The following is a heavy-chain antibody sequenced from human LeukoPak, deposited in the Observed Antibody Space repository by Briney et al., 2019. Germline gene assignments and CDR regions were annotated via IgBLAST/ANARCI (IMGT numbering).Heavy chain of an antibody. V-gene: IGHV1-69*04. CDR2: IIPILGIA. CDR3: ARAILGTYSGPDSPGPSDYYGMDV. CDR1: GGTFSSYA. J-gene: IGHJ6*02. D-gene: IGHD6-13*01. Sequence: ASVKVSCKASGGTFSSYAISWVRQAPGQGLEWMGRIIPILGIANYAQKFQGRVTITADKSTSTAYMELSSLRSEDTAVYYCARAILGTYSGPDSPGPSDYYGMDVWGQGTTVTVSS.